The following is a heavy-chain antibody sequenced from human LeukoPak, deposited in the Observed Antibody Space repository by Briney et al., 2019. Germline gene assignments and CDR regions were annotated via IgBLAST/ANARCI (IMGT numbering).Heavy chain of an antibody. CDR3: ARDRDDYKYNWFDP. V-gene: IGHV4-61*02. CDR2: IYTSGST. CDR1: GGSISSGSYY. D-gene: IGHD5-24*01. J-gene: IGHJ5*02. Sequence: PSETLSLTCTVSGGSISSGSYYWSWIRQPAGKGLEWIGRIYTSGSTNYNPSLKSRVTISVDTSKNQFSLKLSSVTAADTAVYYCARDRDDYKYNWFDPWGQGTRVTVSS.